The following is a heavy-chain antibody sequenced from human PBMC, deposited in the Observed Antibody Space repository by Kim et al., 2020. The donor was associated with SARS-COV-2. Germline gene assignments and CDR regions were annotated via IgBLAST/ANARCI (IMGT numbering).Heavy chain of an antibody. CDR3: ARLPHYYDSSGYSHYFAD. V-gene: IGHV4-39*01. J-gene: IGHJ4*02. CDR2: MYYSGST. Sequence: SETLSLTCTVSGGSIISDNYYWGWIRQPPGKGLEWIGSMYYSGSTSYSPSLKSRVTMSVDTSKNQFSLQLSSVTAADTAVYYCARLPHYYDSSGYSHYFADWGPGTLVAVSS. CDR1: GGSIISDNYY. D-gene: IGHD3-22*01.